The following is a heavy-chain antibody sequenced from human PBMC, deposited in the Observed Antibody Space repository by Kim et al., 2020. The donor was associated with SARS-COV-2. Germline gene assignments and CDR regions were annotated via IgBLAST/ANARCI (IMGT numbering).Heavy chain of an antibody. Sequence: SFQGQVTISADKSISTAYLQWSSLKAADTAMYYCARLPHSIAVAGGYFDYWGQGTLVTVSS. V-gene: IGHV5-51*01. J-gene: IGHJ4*02. CDR3: ARLPHSIAVAGGYFDY. D-gene: IGHD6-19*01.